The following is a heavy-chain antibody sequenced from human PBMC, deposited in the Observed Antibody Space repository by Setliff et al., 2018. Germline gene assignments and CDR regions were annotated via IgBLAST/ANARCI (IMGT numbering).Heavy chain of an antibody. V-gene: IGHV3-23*01. CDR2: ITGSGAGT. D-gene: IGHD3-22*01. CDR1: GFTFSTYS. CDR3: AKGGGGNYDSSAIGYYYYYYYMDV. Sequence: GGSLRLSCAASGFTFSTYSMSWVRQAPGKGLEWVSGITGSGAGTYYADSVEGRFTISRDNSDNTLYLEMISPRAEDTAVYYCAKGGGGNYDSSAIGYYYYYYYMDVWGKGTTVTVSS. J-gene: IGHJ6*03.